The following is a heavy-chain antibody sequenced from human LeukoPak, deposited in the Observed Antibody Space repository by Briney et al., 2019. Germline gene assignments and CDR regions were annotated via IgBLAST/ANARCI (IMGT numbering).Heavy chain of an antibody. V-gene: IGHV4-39*01. CDR1: GGSISSTSSY. D-gene: IGHD3-10*01. CDR3: ARNEAYGSGSYLNDY. CDR2: IYYSGST. Sequence: SETLSLTCTVSGGSISSTSSYWGWIRQPPGKGLEWIGSIYYSGSTYYNPSLKSRVTISVDTSKNQFSLKLSSVTAADTAVYYCARNEAYGSGSYLNDYWGQGTLVTVSS. J-gene: IGHJ4*02.